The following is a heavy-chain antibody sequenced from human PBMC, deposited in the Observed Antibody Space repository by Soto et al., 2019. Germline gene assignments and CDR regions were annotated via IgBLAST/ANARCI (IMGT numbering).Heavy chain of an antibody. CDR2: IYYSGST. D-gene: IGHD3-22*01. J-gene: IGHJ5*02. CDR3: ARLRNQPPTYYYDSSGYNNWFDP. CDR1: GGSISSSSYY. Sequence: SETLSLTCTVSGGSISSSSYYWGWIRKPPGKGLEWIGSIYYSGSTYYNPSLKSRVTISVDTSKNQFSLKLSSVTAADTAVYYCARLRNQPPTYYYDSSGYNNWFDPWGQGTLVTVSS. V-gene: IGHV4-39*01.